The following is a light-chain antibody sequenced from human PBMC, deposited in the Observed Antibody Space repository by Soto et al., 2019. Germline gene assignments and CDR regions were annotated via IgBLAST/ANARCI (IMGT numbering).Light chain of an antibody. CDR3: QQYGSSPLT. Sequence: EIVLTQSPGTLSLSPGERATLSCRASQSVSSSYLAWYQQKPGQAPKVLIYRASSRATGTPDRFSGSGSGTDFTLTISRLEPEDFAVYYCQQYGSSPLTFGGGTKVDIK. CDR1: QSVSSSY. J-gene: IGKJ4*01. V-gene: IGKV3-20*01. CDR2: RAS.